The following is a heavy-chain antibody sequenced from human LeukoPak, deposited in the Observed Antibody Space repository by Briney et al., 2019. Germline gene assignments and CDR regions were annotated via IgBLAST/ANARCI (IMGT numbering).Heavy chain of an antibody. Sequence: GGSLRLSCAASGFTFSSFGMSWVRQAPGKGRVWVSAISGGGASTYYADSVKGRFTISRDKSKNTLYLKMNSLRAEDTAVYYCAKDQGYGDLHPFDYWGQGTLVTVSS. V-gene: IGHV3-23*01. CDR2: ISGGGAST. D-gene: IGHD4-17*01. CDR1: GFTFSSFG. J-gene: IGHJ4*02. CDR3: AKDQGYGDLHPFDY.